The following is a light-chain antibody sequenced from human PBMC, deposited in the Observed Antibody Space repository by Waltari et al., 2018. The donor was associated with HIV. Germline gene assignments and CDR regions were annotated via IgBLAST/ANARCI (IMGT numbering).Light chain of an antibody. CDR2: LTSDGRH. J-gene: IGLJ2*01. Sequence: QVVLTQPPSASASLGASVKLTFTLRSGHLNSVIASHQRQPKKGPRFLMKLTSDGRHSKGDGIPDRFSGSSSGAERYLTISSLQSEDEGDYFCQTWGTGIQVFGGGTRLTVL. CDR3: QTWGTGIQV. CDR1: SGHLNSV. V-gene: IGLV4-69*01.